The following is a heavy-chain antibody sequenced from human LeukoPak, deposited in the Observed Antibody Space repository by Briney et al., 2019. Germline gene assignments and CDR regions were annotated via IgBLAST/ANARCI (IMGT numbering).Heavy chain of an antibody. V-gene: IGHV3-23*01. CDR1: GFTFSGYS. CDR3: AKDARWLAFDY. J-gene: IGHJ4*02. CDR2: IGGSGDST. D-gene: IGHD6-19*01. Sequence: GGSLRLSCAASGFTFSGYSMNWVRQAPGKGLEWVSTIGGSGDSTYYADSVKGRFTISRDNSKNTLYLQMNSPRAEDTAVYYCAKDARWLAFDYWGQGILVTVSS.